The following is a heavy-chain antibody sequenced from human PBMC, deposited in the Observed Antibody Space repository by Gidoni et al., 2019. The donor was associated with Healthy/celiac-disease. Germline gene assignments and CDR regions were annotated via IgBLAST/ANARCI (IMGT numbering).Heavy chain of an antibody. D-gene: IGHD3-3*01. CDR3: ASTKGPFGVVSLPYYYYGMDV. J-gene: IGHJ6*02. V-gene: IGHV3-7*03. Sequence: EVQLVESGGGLVQPGGSLRLSCAASGFTFSSYGMSWVRQAPGKGLEWVANIKQDGSEKYYVDSVKGRFTISRDNAKNSLYLQMNSLRAEDTAVYYCASTKGPFGVVSLPYYYYGMDVWGQGTTVTVSS. CDR2: IKQDGSEK. CDR1: GFTFSSYG.